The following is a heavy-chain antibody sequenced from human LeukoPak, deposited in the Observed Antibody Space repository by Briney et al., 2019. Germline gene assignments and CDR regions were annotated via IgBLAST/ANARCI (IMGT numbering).Heavy chain of an antibody. J-gene: IGHJ3*02. V-gene: IGHV3-21*01. D-gene: IGHD3-16*02. CDR1: GFTFSSYS. Sequence: GGSLRLSCAASGFTFSSYSMNWVRQAPGKGLEWVSSISSSSSYIYHADSVKGRFTISRDNAKNSLYLQMNSLRAEDTAVYYCARNFGGVIDHDAFDIWGQGTMVTVSS. CDR3: ARNFGGVIDHDAFDI. CDR2: ISSSSSYI.